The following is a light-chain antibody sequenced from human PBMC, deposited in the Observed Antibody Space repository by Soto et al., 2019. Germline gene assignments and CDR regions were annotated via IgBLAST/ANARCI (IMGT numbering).Light chain of an antibody. CDR2: GAS. J-gene: IGKJ1*01. Sequence: EIVMTQSPATLSVSPGERATLSCRASQNISSNLAGYQQKPGQAPRVLIDGASTRATGIPARFSGSESGTEFTLTISSLQSEDFAVYYCQQYNNWPWTFGQGTKVEIK. CDR3: QQYNNWPWT. V-gene: IGKV3-15*01. CDR1: QNISSN.